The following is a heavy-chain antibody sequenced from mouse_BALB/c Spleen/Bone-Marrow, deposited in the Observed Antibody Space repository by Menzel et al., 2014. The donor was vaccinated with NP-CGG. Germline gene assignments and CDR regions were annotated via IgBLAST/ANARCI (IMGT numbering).Heavy chain of an antibody. CDR3: ARPYYYGSSGDSWFAY. V-gene: IGHV1-14*01. D-gene: IGHD1-1*01. CDR2: IIPYNDGT. Sequence: EVQLQQSGPELVKPGASVKMSRKASGYTFTSYVMHWVKQKPGQGLEWIGYIIPYNDGTNYNEKFKGKATLTSDKSSSTAYMELSSLTSEDSAVYYCARPYYYGSSGDSWFAYWGQGTLVTVSA. CDR1: GYTFTSYV. J-gene: IGHJ3*01.